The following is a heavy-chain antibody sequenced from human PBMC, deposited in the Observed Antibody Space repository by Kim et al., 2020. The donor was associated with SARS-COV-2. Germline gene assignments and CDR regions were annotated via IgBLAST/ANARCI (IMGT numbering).Heavy chain of an antibody. V-gene: IGHV3-23*01. D-gene: IGHD5-18*01. CDR3: AKRQTGSYLNVMDV. CDR1: GFTFSTYG. Sequence: GGSLRLSCAASGFTFSTYGMSWVRQAPGKGLEAVSGISNSGGNKYATDSVKGRFSISRDNSRNTLYLQMNSLRAEDTAIYYCAKRQTGSYLNVMDVWGQG. J-gene: IGHJ6*02. CDR2: ISNSGGNK.